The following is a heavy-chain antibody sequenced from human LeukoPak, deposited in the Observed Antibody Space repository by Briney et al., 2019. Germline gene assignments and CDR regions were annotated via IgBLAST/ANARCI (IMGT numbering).Heavy chain of an antibody. D-gene: IGHD3-9*01. CDR3: AKDRGNILTGHPIFDY. V-gene: IGHV3-23*01. CDR1: GFTFSSYA. CDR2: ISGSGGST. J-gene: IGHJ4*02. Sequence: GGSLRLSCAASGFTFSSYAMSWVRQAPGKGLEWVSAISGSGGSTYYADSVKGRFTISRDNSKNTLYLQMNSLRAEDTAVYYCAKDRGNILTGHPIFDYWGQGTLVTVSS.